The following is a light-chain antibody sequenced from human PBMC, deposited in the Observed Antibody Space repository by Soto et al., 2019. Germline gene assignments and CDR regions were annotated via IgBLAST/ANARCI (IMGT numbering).Light chain of an antibody. V-gene: IGKV3-20*01. CDR1: ESISRDY. J-gene: IGKJ2*01. CDR2: GAS. CDR3: QQYGGVPYT. Sequence: EIVLTQSPGTLSLSPGQRATLSCRASESISRDYLARYQQRLGKAPRLLIYGASSGATGIPDRFSGSGSGTDFTLTISRLEPEDFEIYYCQQYGGVPYTFGQGTKVDI.